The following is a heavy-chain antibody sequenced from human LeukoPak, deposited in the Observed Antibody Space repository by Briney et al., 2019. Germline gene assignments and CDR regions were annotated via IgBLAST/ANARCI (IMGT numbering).Heavy chain of an antibody. CDR1: GYSFTSYW. Sequence: GESLKISCKGSGYSFTSYWIGWVRQMPGKGLEWTGIIYPGDSDTRYSPSFQGQVTISADKSISTAYLQWSSLKASDTAMYYCARLTWELGAAFDIWGQGTMVTVSS. CDR2: IYPGDSDT. V-gene: IGHV5-51*01. CDR3: ARLTWELGAAFDI. D-gene: IGHD1-26*01. J-gene: IGHJ3*02.